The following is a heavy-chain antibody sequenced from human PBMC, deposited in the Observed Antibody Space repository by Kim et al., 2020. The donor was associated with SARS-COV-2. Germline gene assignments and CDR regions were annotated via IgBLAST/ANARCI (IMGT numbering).Heavy chain of an antibody. CDR1: GGSISSYY. Sequence: SETLSLTCTVSGGSISSYYWSWIRQPPGKGLEWIGYIYYSGSTNYNPSLKSRVTISVDTSKNQFSLKLSSVTAADTAVYYCARRSGWYKGAYYYYYGMDVWGQGTTVTVSS. CDR3: ARRSGWYKGAYYYYYGMDV. D-gene: IGHD6-19*01. J-gene: IGHJ6*02. V-gene: IGHV4-59*01. CDR2: IYYSGST.